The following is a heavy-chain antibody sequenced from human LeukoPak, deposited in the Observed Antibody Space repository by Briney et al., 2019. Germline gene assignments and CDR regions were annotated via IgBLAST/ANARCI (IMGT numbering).Heavy chain of an antibody. CDR2: ISSSSSYI. J-gene: IGHJ4*02. V-gene: IGHV3-21*04. CDR3: AKGGHIVVVVTLDY. D-gene: IGHD2-15*01. CDR1: GFTFSSYW. Sequence: GGSLRLSCAASGFTFSSYWMNWVRQAPGKGLEWVSSISSSSSYIYYADSVKGRFTISRDNAKNSLYLQMNSLRAEDTAVYYCAKGGHIVVVVTLDYWGQGTLVTVSS.